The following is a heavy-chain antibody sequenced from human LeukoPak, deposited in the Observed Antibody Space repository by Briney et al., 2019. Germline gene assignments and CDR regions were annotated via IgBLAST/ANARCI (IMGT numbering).Heavy chain of an antibody. CDR2: IRYDGNNK. Sequence: GGSLRLSCAASGFPFSDYVMHWVRQAPGKGLEWVAVIRYDGNNKYYADSVRGRFTISRDNSKNMLYLQMNSLGTEDTAVYYCAKDRWGAVASFDYWGQGTLVTVSS. V-gene: IGHV3-30*02. CDR3: AKDRWGAVASFDY. CDR1: GFPFSDYV. D-gene: IGHD6-19*01. J-gene: IGHJ4*02.